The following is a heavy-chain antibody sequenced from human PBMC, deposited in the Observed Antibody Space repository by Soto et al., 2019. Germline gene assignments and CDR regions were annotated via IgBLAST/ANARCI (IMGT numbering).Heavy chain of an antibody. Sequence: GGSLRHSCAASGFTVGSHAMSWVRQAPGKGLEWVSSISGSGDGTYYGDSVKGRFTISRDSSSSTLYLQMDNLRGEDTAVYFCTRSRRSILMVYGFGGMDVWGQGTTVTVSS. CDR1: GFTVGSHA. D-gene: IGHD2-8*01. J-gene: IGHJ6*02. V-gene: IGHV3-23*01. CDR2: ISGSGDGT. CDR3: TRSRRSILMVYGFGGMDV.